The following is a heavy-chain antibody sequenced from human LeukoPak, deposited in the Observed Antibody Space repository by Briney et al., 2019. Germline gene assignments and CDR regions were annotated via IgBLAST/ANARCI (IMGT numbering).Heavy chain of an antibody. J-gene: IGHJ4*02. D-gene: IGHD6-19*01. CDR1: DGSISRSSYY. V-gene: IGHV4-39*07. CDR3: AREGGEYSGGWIFDY. CDR2: NYYSGST. Sequence: SETLSLTCTVTDGSISRSSYYWGWIRKTPGKGLEGIGRNYYSGSTYYNPSLKHRVTISVDTSKNPFSLKLSSVTAADTAVYYCAREGGEYSGGWIFDYWGQGTLVTVSS.